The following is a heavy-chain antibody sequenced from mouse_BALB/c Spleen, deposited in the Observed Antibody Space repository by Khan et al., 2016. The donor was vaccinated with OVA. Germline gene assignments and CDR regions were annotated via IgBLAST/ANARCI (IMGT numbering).Heavy chain of an antibody. Sequence: QVQLKQSGAELVRPGSSVKISCKASGYAFSSYWMNWVKQRPGQGLEWIGQIYPGDGDTKYNGKFKGKVTLTADKSSSQAYMQLSSLTSEASAVYFCANSGYDYFAYWGQGTLVTVSA. V-gene: IGHV1-80*01. J-gene: IGHJ3*01. CDR2: IYPGDGDT. D-gene: IGHD2-2*01. CDR1: GYAFSSYW. CDR3: ANSGYDYFAY.